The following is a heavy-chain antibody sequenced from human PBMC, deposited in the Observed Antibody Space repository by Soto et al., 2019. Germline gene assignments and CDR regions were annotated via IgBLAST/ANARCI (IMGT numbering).Heavy chain of an antibody. CDR1: GFTFSSYS. Sequence: PGGSLRLSCAASGFTFSSYSMNWVRQAPGKGLEWVSSISSSSSYIYYADSVKGRFTISRDNAKNSLYLQMNSLRAEDTAVYYCASSSSARRLQKDYYYYYYGMDVWGQGTTVTVSS. CDR2: ISSSSSYI. V-gene: IGHV3-21*01. CDR3: ASSSSARRLQKDYYYYYYGMDV. J-gene: IGHJ6*02. D-gene: IGHD2-2*01.